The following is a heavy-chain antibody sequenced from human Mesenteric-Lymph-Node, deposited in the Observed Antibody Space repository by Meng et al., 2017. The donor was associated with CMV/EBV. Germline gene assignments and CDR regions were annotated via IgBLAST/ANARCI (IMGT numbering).Heavy chain of an antibody. J-gene: IGHJ4*02. Sequence: SGGTFSSYAISWVRQAPGQGLEWMGGIIPIFGTANYAQKFQGRVTITTDESTTTAYMELRSLRSEDTAVYYCARHVVPAALINFFNYWGQGTLVTVSS. V-gene: IGHV1-69*05. CDR2: IIPIFGTA. D-gene: IGHD2-2*01. CDR3: ARHVVPAALINFFNY. CDR1: GGTFSSYA.